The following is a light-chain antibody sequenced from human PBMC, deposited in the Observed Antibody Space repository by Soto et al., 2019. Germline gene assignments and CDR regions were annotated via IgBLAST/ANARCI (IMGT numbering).Light chain of an antibody. V-gene: IGKV3-11*01. CDR3: QQRRSWPPTIT. CDR1: QSVSTY. CDR2: DAS. Sequence: EIVLTQSPAALSLSPGERAALSPSASQSVSTYLAWYQQRPGQAPRLLIYDASYRATDIPPRFSGSGSGTDFTLTISSLEPEDFAVYYCQQRRSWPPTITFGQGTRLEIK. J-gene: IGKJ5*01.